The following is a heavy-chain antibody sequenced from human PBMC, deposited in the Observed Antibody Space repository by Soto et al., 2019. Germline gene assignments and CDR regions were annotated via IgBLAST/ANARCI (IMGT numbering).Heavy chain of an antibody. V-gene: IGHV3-30-3*01. CDR1: GFTFSSYA. D-gene: IGHD3-10*01. CDR3: ARGSKDSYPGSRIFDF. J-gene: IGHJ4*02. CDR2: ISYDGSNK. Sequence: GGSLRLSCAASGFTFSSYAMHWVRQAPGKGLEWVAVISYDGSNKYYADSVKGRFTISRDNSKKTLYLQMSSLRADDSVVYFCARGSKDSYPGSRIFDFWGRGTLVTVSS.